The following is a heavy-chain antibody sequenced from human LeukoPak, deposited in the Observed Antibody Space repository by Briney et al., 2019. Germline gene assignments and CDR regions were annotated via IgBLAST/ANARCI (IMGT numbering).Heavy chain of an antibody. CDR2: IIPIFGTA. J-gene: IGHJ4*02. CDR1: GGTFSSYA. D-gene: IGHD3-22*01. V-gene: IGHV1-69*01. Sequence: GASVKVSCKASGGTFSSYAISWVRQAPGQGLEWMGGIIPIFGTANYAQKFQGRVTITADESTSTAYMELSSLRSEDTAVYYCARGEDDYYDSSGYYYHGNYWGQGTLVTVSS. CDR3: ARGEDDYYDSSGYYYHGNY.